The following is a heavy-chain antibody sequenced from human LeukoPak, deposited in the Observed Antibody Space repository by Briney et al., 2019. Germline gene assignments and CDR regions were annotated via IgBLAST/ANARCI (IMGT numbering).Heavy chain of an antibody. Sequence: GGSLRLSCAASGFSISSYWMSWVRQAPGKGLEGVAHIKQDGSEKYYVDSVKGRFTISRDNSKNSVYLQMNSLRAEDTAVYYCAELGIAMIGGVRGKGTTVTISS. CDR3: AELGIAMIGGV. D-gene: IGHD3-10*02. V-gene: IGHV3-7*01. J-gene: IGHJ6*04. CDR1: GFSISSYW. CDR2: IKQDGSEK.